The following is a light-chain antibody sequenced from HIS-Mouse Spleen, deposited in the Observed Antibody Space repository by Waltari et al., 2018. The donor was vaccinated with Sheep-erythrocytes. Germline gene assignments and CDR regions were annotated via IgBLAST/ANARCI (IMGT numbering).Light chain of an antibody. V-gene: IGLV3-1*01. Sequence: SYELTQPPSVSVSPGQTASITCSGDKLGDKYACWYQQKPGQSPVLVIYQDSKRPSGIPERFSGSNSGNTATLTISETQAMDEADYYCQAWDSSNYVFGTGTKVTVL. J-gene: IGLJ1*01. CDR2: QDS. CDR1: KLGDKY. CDR3: QAWDSSNYV.